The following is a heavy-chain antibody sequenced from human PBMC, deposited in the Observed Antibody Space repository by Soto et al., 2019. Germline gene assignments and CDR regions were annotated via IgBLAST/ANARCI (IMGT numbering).Heavy chain of an antibody. V-gene: IGHV1-69*13. CDR3: AISRGDFDDAFDI. J-gene: IGHJ3*02. D-gene: IGHD4-17*01. CDR1: GGTFSSYA. CDR2: IIPIFGTA. Sequence: SVKVSCKASGGTFSSYAISWVRQAPGQGLEWMGGIIPIFGTANYAQKFQGRVTITADESTSTAYIELSSLRSEDTAVYYCAISRGDFDDAFDIWGQGTMVTVSS.